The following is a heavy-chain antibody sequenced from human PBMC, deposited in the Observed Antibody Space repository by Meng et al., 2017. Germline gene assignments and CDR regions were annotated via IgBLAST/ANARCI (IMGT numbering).Heavy chain of an antibody. V-gene: IGHV1-69*01. D-gene: IGHD3-10*01. CDR1: GGTFSSYA. J-gene: IGHJ4*02. CDR3: ARAWFGDYSRGSIFDY. CDR2: IIPIFGTA. Sequence: QVRVVQVGAEVKKPGSSVKVSCKASGGTFSSYAISWVRQAPGQGLEWMGGIIPIFGTANYAQKFQGRVTITADESTSTAYMELSSLRSEDTAVYYCARAWFGDYSRGSIFDYWGQGTLVTVSS.